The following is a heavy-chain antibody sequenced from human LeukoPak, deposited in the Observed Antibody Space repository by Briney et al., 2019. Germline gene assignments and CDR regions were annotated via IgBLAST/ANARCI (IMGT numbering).Heavy chain of an antibody. CDR3: AQEEG. Sequence: GGSLRLSCAASGFTFSSYAMHWVRQAPGKGLEYVSAISSNGGSTYYANSVKGRFTISRDNSKNTLYLQMGSLRAEDMAMYYRAQEEGWGQGTLVTVSS. CDR2: ISSNGGST. V-gene: IGHV3-64*01. J-gene: IGHJ4*02. CDR1: GFTFSSYA.